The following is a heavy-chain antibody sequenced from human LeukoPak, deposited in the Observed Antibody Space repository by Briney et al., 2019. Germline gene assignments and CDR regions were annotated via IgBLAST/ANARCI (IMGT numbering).Heavy chain of an antibody. J-gene: IGHJ6*02. Sequence: GGSLRLSCAASGFTFSSYAMHWVRQAPGQGLEWGAVISYDGSNKYYADSVKGRFTISRDNSKNTLYLQMNSLRAEDTAVYYCARVGQGYYGSGSYYIPYYYYGMDVWGQGTTVTVSS. D-gene: IGHD3-10*01. CDR1: GFTFSSYA. CDR3: ARVGQGYYGSGSYYIPYYYYGMDV. CDR2: ISYDGSNK. V-gene: IGHV3-30*04.